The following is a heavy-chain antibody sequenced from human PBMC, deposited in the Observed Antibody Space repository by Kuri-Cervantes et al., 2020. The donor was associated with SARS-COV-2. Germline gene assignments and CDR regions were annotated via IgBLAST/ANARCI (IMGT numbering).Heavy chain of an antibody. CDR1: GGSLSGYF. Sequence: GSLRLSCSVSGGSLSGYFWSWIRQPPGKGLEWIGEINHSGTTNSNPSLKSRVSISIDTSKNQLSLKLSSVTAADTAVYYCARVRDIVLMVYAIRGWFDPWGQGTLVTVSS. J-gene: IGHJ5*02. CDR2: INHSGTT. CDR3: ARVRDIVLMVYAIRGWFDP. V-gene: IGHV4-34*01. D-gene: IGHD2-8*01.